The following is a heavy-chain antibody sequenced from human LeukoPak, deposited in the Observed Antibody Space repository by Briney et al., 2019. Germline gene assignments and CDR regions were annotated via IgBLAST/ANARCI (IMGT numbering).Heavy chain of an antibody. CDR1: EFTFSTYA. D-gene: IGHD5-12*01. J-gene: IGHJ4*02. CDR3: ARWIDY. CDR2: ISSSGNTI. Sequence: GGSLRLSCAASEFTFSTYAMHWVRQAPGKGLEWVSYISSSGNTIYYADSVKGRFTISRDNAKNSLYLQMNSLRAEDTAVYYCARWIDYWGQGTLVTVSS. V-gene: IGHV3-48*03.